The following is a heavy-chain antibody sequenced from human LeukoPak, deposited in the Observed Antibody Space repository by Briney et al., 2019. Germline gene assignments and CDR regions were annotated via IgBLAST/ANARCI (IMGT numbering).Heavy chain of an antibody. J-gene: IGHJ3*02. Sequence: PSETLSLTCSVSGASIDPYYWTWIRQPAGKGLEWIGHIHTSGSTNYNPSLKSRVTMSVDTSKNQFSLKLSSVTAADTAVYYCARANPPLGAFDIWGQGTMVTVSS. CDR1: GASIDPYY. CDR2: IHTSGST. V-gene: IGHV4-4*07. D-gene: IGHD1-14*01. CDR3: ARANPPLGAFDI.